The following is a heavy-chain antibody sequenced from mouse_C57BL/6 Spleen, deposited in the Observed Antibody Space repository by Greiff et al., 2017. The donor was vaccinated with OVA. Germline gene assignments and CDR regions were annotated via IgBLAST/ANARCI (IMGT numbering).Heavy chain of an antibody. V-gene: IGHV1-85*01. CDR3: ARWNDGYYWYFDV. Sequence: VKLMESGPELVKPGASVKLSCKASGYTFTSYDINWVKQRPGQGLEWIGWIYPRDGSTKYNEKFKGKATWTVDTSSSTAYMELHSLTSEDSAVYFCARWNDGYYWYFDVWGTGTTVTVSS. CDR1: GYTFTSYD. CDR2: IYPRDGST. J-gene: IGHJ1*03. D-gene: IGHD2-3*01.